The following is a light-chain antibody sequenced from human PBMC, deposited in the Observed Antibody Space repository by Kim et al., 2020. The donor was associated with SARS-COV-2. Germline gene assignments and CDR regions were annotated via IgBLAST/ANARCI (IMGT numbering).Light chain of an antibody. V-gene: IGLV3-21*04. Sequence: SYELTQPPSVSVAPGKTAGITCGGNNIGSKSVHWYQQKPGQAPVLVIYYDSDRPSGIPERFSGSNSGNTATLTIIRVEAGDEADYYCQVWDSSSDHYVFGTGTKVTVL. CDR1: NIGSKS. J-gene: IGLJ1*01. CDR3: QVWDSSSDHYV. CDR2: YDS.